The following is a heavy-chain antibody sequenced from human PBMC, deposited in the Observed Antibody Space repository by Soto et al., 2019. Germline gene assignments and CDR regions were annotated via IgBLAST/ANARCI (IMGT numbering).Heavy chain of an antibody. CDR1: ADTFTGYT. Sequence: QVQLVQSGAEVKKPGSSVKVSCKASADTFTGYTVTWVRQAPRQGLEWVGRVIPILGAANFAQKFQGRVTISADKSTDTAYMVLTGLTSEDTAVYYCARSRGSYYSNFDSWGQGTLVTVSS. J-gene: IGHJ4*02. V-gene: IGHV1-69*08. CDR2: VIPILGAA. CDR3: ARSRGSYYSNFDS. D-gene: IGHD3-10*01.